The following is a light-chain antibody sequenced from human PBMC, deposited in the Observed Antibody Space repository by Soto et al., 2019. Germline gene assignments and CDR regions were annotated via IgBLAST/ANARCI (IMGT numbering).Light chain of an antibody. CDR2: KVS. CDR3: MQGTHWPIT. Sequence: DVVMTQSPLSLPVTLGQPASISCRSNQSLVHSDGIANFSWFQQRPGRSPRRLIYKVSNRDSGVPARFSGSGSGTDFALKISRVEAEDVVVYYCMQGTHWPITFGQGTRLEIK. J-gene: IGKJ5*01. V-gene: IGKV2-30*02. CDR1: QSLVHSDGIAN.